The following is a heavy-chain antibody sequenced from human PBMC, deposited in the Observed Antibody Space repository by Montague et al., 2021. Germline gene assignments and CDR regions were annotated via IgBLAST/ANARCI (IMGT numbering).Heavy chain of an antibody. CDR1: GFTFSSYW. V-gene: IGHV3-7*01. CDR2: IGDDGVET. J-gene: IGHJ6*03. CDR3: GVSPRRGGMDV. Sequence: LRLSCAASGFTFSSYWMSLVRQAPGKGLEWVANIGDDGVETYYVDSVKGRFTVSRDNAKSSLYLQMNSLRAEDTAVYYCGVSPRRGGMDVWGKGTTVTVSS.